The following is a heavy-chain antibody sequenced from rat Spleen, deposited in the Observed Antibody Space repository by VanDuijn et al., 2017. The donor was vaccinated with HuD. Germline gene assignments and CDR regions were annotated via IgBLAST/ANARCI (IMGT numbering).Heavy chain of an antibody. CDR1: GFTFSNYG. V-gene: IGHV5-29*01. D-gene: IGHD1-11*01. J-gene: IGHJ3*01. CDR3: TTTEGIVGNWFAY. Sequence: EVQLVESGGGLVQPGRSLKLSCAASGFTFSNYGMAWVRQTPTKGLEWVATIIYDGSSTYYPDSVKGRFTISRDNAKSTLYLQMDSLRSEDTATYYCTTTEGIVGNWFAYWGQGTLVTVSS. CDR2: IIYDGSST.